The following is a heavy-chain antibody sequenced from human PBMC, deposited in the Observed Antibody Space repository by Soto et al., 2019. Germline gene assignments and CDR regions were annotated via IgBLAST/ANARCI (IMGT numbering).Heavy chain of an antibody. V-gene: IGHV1-69*01. J-gene: IGHJ5*02. Sequence: QVPLVQSGAEVKKSGSSVKVSCKASGGTFSSYAFNWVRQAPGQGLEWMGGIIPMFRTANYAQKFQGRVTITADESRRTAYMELSSLRSEDTAVYYCATDGSSSGGVGWFDPWGQGTLVTVSS. CDR3: ATDGSSSGGVGWFDP. D-gene: IGHD6-6*01. CDR2: IIPMFRTA. CDR1: GGTFSSYA.